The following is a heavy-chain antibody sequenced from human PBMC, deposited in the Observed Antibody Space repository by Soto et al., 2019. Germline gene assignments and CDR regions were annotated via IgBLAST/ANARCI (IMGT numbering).Heavy chain of an antibody. CDR2: INHSGST. D-gene: IGHD2-8*02. Sequence: SETLSLTCAVQGGSFSGDYWTWIRQPPGTGLEWIGEINHSGSTNYNPSLKSRVTISVDTSKNQFSLKLTSVTAADTAVYYCARDKITGLFDYWGQGTLVTVSS. V-gene: IGHV4-34*01. CDR3: ARDKITGLFDY. J-gene: IGHJ4*02. CDR1: GGSFSGDY.